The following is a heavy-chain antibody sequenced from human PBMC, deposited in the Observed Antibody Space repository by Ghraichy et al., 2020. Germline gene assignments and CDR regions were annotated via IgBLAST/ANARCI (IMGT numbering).Heavy chain of an antibody. CDR2: IKQDGSEK. V-gene: IGHV3-7*01. J-gene: IGHJ5*02. D-gene: IGHD3-16*01. CDR3: ARVLERIMITFGGVMGWFDP. CDR1: GFTFSSYW. Sequence: LSLTCAASGFTFSSYWMSWVRQAPGKGLEWVANIKQDGSEKYYVDSVKGRFTISRDNAKNSLYLQMNSLRAEDTAVYYCARVLERIMITFGGVMGWFDPWGQGTLVTVSS.